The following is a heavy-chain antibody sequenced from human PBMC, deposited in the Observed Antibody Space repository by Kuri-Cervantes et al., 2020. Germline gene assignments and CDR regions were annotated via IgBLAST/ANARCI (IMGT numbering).Heavy chain of an antibody. V-gene: IGHV1-18*01. J-gene: IGHJ3*02. Sequence: ASVKVSCKASGYTFTSYGISWVRQAPGQGLEWMGWISAYNGDTNYAQKLQGRVTMTTDTSTSTAYMELRSLRSDDTAVYYCARVSRRRAIFGVVIGDAFDIWGQGTMVTDSS. D-gene: IGHD3-3*01. CDR1: GYTFTSYG. CDR3: ARVSRRRAIFGVVIGDAFDI. CDR2: ISAYNGDT.